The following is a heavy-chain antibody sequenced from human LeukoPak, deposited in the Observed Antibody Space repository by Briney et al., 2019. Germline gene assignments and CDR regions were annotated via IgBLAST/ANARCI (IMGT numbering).Heavy chain of an antibody. V-gene: IGHV3-43*01. CDR3: AKDLSSGSRRAY. J-gene: IGHJ4*02. Sequence: GGSLRLSCAASGFTFDDYTMHWVRQAPGKGLEWVSLIRWDGGSTYYADSVKGRFTISRDNSKNTLYLQMNSLRAEDTGVYYCAKDLSSGSRRAYWGQGTLVTVSS. D-gene: IGHD6-19*01. CDR1: GFTFDDYT. CDR2: IRWDGGST.